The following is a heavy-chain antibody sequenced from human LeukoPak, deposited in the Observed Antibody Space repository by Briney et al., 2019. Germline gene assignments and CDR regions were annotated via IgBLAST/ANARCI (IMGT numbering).Heavy chain of an antibody. J-gene: IGHJ4*02. CDR1: GGSISSYY. CDR2: IYYSGST. V-gene: IGHV4-59*01. Sequence: SSETLSLTCTVSGGSISSYYWSWIRQPPGKGLEWIGYIYYSGSTNYNPSLKSRVTISVDTSKNQFSLKLSSVTAADTAVYYCARVSKRGFDYWGQGTLVTVSS. CDR3: ARVSKRGFDY.